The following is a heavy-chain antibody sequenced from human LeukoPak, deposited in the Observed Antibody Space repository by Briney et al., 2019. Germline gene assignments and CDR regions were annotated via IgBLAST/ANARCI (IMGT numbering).Heavy chain of an antibody. CDR2: ISGSSSYM. CDR3: ARGYSGRYSTDY. V-gene: IGHV3-21*01. CDR1: GFTFSYYN. D-gene: IGHD1-26*01. Sequence: GESLRLSCAASGFTFSYYNMNWVRQAPGKGPEWVSSISGSSSYMYYADSVKGRFTISRDNAKNSLYLQMNSLRAEDTAVYYCARGYSGRYSTDYWGQGTLVTVSS. J-gene: IGHJ4*02.